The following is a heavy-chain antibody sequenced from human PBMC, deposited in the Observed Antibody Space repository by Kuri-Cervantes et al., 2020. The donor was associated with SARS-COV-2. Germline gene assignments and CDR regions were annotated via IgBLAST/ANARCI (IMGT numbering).Heavy chain of an antibody. Sequence: GESLKISCAASGFAFSGHWIHWVRQAPGKGLVWVSRINPDGSYTNNADSVKGRFTLSRDNAKNMLFLQMNSLRAEDTAVYYCVRDGAHSNFDYWGQGTLVTVSS. V-gene: IGHV3-74*01. J-gene: IGHJ4*02. CDR3: VRDGAHSNFDY. D-gene: IGHD3-16*01. CDR2: INPDGSYT. CDR1: GFAFSGHW.